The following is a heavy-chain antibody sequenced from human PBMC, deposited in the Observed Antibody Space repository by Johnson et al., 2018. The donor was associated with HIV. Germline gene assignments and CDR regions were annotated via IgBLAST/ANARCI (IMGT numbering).Heavy chain of an antibody. Sequence: VHLVESGGGLVQPGGSLRLSCGASGFTVSSNYMNWVRQAPGKGLEWVSVIYSGGSTYYADSVKGRFTISRDNSKNTLYLQMNSLRVEDTAVYYCARDGESQQLPLGDAFDFWGQGTMVTVSS. CDR1: GFTVSSNY. D-gene: IGHD6-13*01. CDR2: IYSGGST. J-gene: IGHJ3*01. V-gene: IGHV3-66*01. CDR3: ARDGESQQLPLGDAFDF.